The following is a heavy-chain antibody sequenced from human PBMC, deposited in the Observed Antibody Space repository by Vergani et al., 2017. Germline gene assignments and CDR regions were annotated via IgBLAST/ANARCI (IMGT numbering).Heavy chain of an antibody. V-gene: IGHV3-23*01. Sequence: EVQLLESGGGLVQPGGSLRLSCAASGFTFSSYAMSWVRQAPGKGLEWVSAISGSGGRTYYADSVKGRFTISRDNSKNTLYLQMNSLRAEETAVYYCAKAETTLATIFLPFDPWGQGTLVTVSS. D-gene: IGHD3-3*01. CDR1: GFTFSSYA. CDR3: AKAETTLATIFLPFDP. CDR2: ISGSGGRT. J-gene: IGHJ5*02.